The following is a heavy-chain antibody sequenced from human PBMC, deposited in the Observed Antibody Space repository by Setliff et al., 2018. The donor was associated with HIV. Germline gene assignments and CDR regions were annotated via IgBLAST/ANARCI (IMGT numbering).Heavy chain of an antibody. J-gene: IGHJ6*03. Sequence: PSETLSLTCTVSGGSISSCGYYWSWIRQHPGKCLEWIGYIYYSGSTYYNPSLKSRVTISVDTSKNQFSLKLSSVTAADTAVYYCARSQGSATYYYYYYMDVWGKGTTVTV. CDR3: ARSQGSATYYYYYYMDV. CDR2: IYYSGST. D-gene: IGHD6-13*01. CDR1: GGSISSCGYY. V-gene: IGHV4-31*03.